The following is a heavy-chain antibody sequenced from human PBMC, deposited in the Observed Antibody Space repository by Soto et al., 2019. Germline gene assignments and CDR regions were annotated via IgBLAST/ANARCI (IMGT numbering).Heavy chain of an antibody. CDR3: ARERGGLSGADV. CDR1: GFTLSNYE. D-gene: IGHD1-26*01. Sequence: GGSLRLSCAGSGFTLSNYEMNWVRQAPGKGLEWVSYISTGGSSIYYADPVKGRFTIARDNGKNSVYLQMSSLRAEDTATYYCARERGGLSGADVWGQGTTVTVSS. CDR2: ISTGGSSI. J-gene: IGHJ6*02. V-gene: IGHV3-48*03.